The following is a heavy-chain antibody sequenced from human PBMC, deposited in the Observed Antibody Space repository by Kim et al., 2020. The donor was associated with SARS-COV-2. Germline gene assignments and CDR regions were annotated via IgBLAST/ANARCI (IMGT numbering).Heavy chain of an antibody. J-gene: IGHJ4*03. CDR3: VRFNCFNTLTLHVCYFDI. D-gene: IGHD1-20*01. V-gene: IGHV3-7*01. CDR2: VSLSGTER. Sequence: GGSLRLSCAASTFIFTNYWMYWVRQAPGKGLEWVSNVSLSGTERYYVDSVKGRFTISRDNARNSLFLQMDSLTAEDTAVYYCVRFNCFNTLTLHVCYFDIWGGGTPVTVS. CDR1: TFIFTNYW.